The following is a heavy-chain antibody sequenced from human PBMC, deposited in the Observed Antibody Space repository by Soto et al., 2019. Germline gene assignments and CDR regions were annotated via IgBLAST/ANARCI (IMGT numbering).Heavy chain of an antibody. CDR1: GYTFTSYG. D-gene: IGHD1-26*01. J-gene: IGHJ3*02. Sequence: ASVKVSCKASGYTFTSYGISWVRQAPGQGLEWMGWISAYNGNTNYAQKLQGRVTVTTDTSTSTAYMELRSLRSDDTAVYYCAREPKYSGSQDAFDIWGQGTMVTVSS. CDR3: AREPKYSGSQDAFDI. V-gene: IGHV1-18*01. CDR2: ISAYNGNT.